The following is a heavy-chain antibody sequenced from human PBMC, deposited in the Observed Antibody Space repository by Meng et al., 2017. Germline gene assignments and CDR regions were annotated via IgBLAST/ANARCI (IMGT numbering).Heavy chain of an antibody. CDR1: GNNLSSDG. CDR2: INVYSGIT. CDR3: ATRGNPYLNC. Sequence: QGQLVQSGALVKKPGASVKVSLNTFGNNLSSDGFAWVRQTPEQGLEWLGWINVYSGITNYAHKFQGRVTMTTDTTTRTGYMELTSLTSDDTATYYCATRGNPYLNCWGQGTLVTVSS. V-gene: IGHV1-18*01. J-gene: IGHJ4*02.